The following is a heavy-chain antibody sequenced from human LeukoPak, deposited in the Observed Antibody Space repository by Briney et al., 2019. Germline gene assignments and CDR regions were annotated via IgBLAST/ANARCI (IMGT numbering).Heavy chain of an antibody. J-gene: IGHJ5*02. CDR1: GGSISSYY. Sequence: SETLSLTCTVSGGSISSYYWSWIRQPPGKGLEWIGYIYYSGSTNYNPSLKSRVTISVDTSKNQFSLKLSSVTAADTAVYYCARRRESSSWYGAWFDPWGQGTLVTVSS. V-gene: IGHV4-59*08. CDR3: ARRRESSSWYGAWFDP. D-gene: IGHD6-13*01. CDR2: IYYSGST.